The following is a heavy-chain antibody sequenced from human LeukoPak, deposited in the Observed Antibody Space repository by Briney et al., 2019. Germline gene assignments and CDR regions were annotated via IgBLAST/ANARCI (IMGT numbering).Heavy chain of an antibody. J-gene: IGHJ4*02. CDR2: INHSGIT. CDR3: ARVPPISYDFWSDYQPVSY. V-gene: IGHV4-34*01. CDR1: GGSLSVYY. Sequence: SETLSLTCAVYGGSLSVYYWTWIRHPPRKGLEWIGKINHSGITNYNPSLKSRVTISVDTSKNQFSLTLSSVTAADTAVYYCARVPPISYDFWSDYQPVSYWGQGTLVTVSS. D-gene: IGHD3-3*01.